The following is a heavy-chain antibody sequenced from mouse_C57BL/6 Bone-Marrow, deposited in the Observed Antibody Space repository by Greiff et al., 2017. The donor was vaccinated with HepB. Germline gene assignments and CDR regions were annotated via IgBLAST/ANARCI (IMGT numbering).Heavy chain of an antibody. V-gene: IGHV1-66*01. CDR2: IYPGSGNT. J-gene: IGHJ2*01. CDR3: TRLDYYGSSYYFDY. CDR1: GYSFTSYY. Sequence: VQLQQSGPELVKPGASVKISCKASGYSFTSYYIHWVKQMPGQGLEWIGWIYPGSGNTKYNEKFKGKATLTADTSSSTAYMQLSSLTSEDSAVYYCTRLDYYGSSYYFDYWGQGTTLTVSS. D-gene: IGHD1-1*01.